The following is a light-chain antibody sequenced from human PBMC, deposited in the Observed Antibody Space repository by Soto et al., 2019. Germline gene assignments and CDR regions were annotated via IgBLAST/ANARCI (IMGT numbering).Light chain of an antibody. CDR1: QSVCSN. CDR2: GAS. Sequence: EIVMTQSPATLSVSPGERSTLSCRASQSVCSNLAWYQQKPGQAARLLIYGASTRETGIPATFSSSGAGAECTRAISRLEHEDVEVDYCRQRNNWRDTFGQGTRLEIK. J-gene: IGKJ5*01. CDR3: RQRNNWRDT. V-gene: IGKV3-15*01.